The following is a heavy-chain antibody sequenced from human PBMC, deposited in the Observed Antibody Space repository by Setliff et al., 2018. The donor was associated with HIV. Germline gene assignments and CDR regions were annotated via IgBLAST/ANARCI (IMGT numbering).Heavy chain of an antibody. V-gene: IGHV1-46*01. CDR1: GYTFTSYG. D-gene: IGHD1-26*01. CDR3: ARAGRSGSYNHYYYYYMDV. Sequence: GASVKVSCKASGYTFTSYGISWVRQAPGQGLEWMGIINPSGGSTNYAQKFQGRVTMTRDTSTSTVYMELSSLRSEDTAVYYCARAGRSGSYNHYYYYYMDVWGKGTTVTVSS. CDR2: INPSGGST. J-gene: IGHJ6*03.